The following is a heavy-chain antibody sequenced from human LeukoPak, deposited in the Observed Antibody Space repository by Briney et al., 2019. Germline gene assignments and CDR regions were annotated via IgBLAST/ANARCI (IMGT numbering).Heavy chain of an antibody. CDR1: GFTFSSYA. V-gene: IGHV3-23*01. J-gene: IGHJ3*02. CDR3: AKDAYYYDSSGYSPYDAFDI. CDR2: ISGSGGST. D-gene: IGHD3-22*01. Sequence: GASLRLSCAASGFTFSSYAMSWVRQAPGKGLEWVSAISGSGGSTYYADSVKGRFTISRDNSKNTPYLQMNSLRAEDTAVYYCAKDAYYYDSSGYSPYDAFDIWGQGTMVTVSS.